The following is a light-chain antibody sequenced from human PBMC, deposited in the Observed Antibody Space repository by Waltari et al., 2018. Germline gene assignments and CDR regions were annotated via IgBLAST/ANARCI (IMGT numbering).Light chain of an antibody. J-gene: IGKJ1*01. Sequence: DIQMTQSPSTLSACVGDRVTITRRASQSISGWLAWYQQKPGKAPNLLIFKASTLESGVPSRFSGSGSGTEFTLTINSLQPDDFATYYCQQYKSPTWTFGQGTKVEIK. V-gene: IGKV1-5*03. CDR1: QSISGW. CDR3: QQYKSPTWT. CDR2: KAS.